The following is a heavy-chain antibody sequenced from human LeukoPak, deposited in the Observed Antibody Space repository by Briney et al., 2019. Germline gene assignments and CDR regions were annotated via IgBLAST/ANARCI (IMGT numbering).Heavy chain of an antibody. D-gene: IGHD6-13*01. CDR3: ERGSGSSWYLGFDY. CDR2: ISNDGTNK. V-gene: IGHV3-30*01. CDR1: GVTFSRSA. Sequence: PGGCLRLSCEASGVTFSRSAFHWVRQAPGKGLEWVAVISNDGTNKYYADSVKGRFTISRDNSKNTLYLQMNSLRAEDTAVYYCERGSGSSWYLGFDYWGQGTLVTVSS. J-gene: IGHJ4*02.